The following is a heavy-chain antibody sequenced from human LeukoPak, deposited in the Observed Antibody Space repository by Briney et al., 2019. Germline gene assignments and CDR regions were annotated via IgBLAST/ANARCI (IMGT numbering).Heavy chain of an antibody. D-gene: IGHD6-13*01. J-gene: IGHJ4*02. CDR2: ISSSGSTI. CDR3: AKEMEGAAATFDY. Sequence: GGSLRLSCAASGFTFSSYEMNWVRQAPGKGLEWVSYISSSGSTIYYADSVKGRFTISRDNSKNTLYLQMNSLRAEDTAVYYCAKEMEGAAATFDYWGQGTLVTVSS. CDR1: GFTFSSYE. V-gene: IGHV3-48*03.